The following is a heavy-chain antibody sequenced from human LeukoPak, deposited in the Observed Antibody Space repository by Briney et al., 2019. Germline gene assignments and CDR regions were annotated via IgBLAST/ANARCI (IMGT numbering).Heavy chain of an antibody. V-gene: IGHV4-59*01. Sequence: PSETLSLTCTVSGGSISSYYWSWIRQPPGKGLEWIGYIYYSGSTNYNPSLKSRVTISVDTSKNQFFLKLSSVTAADTAVYYCARASTATGSNGFDYWGQGTLVTVSS. J-gene: IGHJ4*02. D-gene: IGHD2-8*01. CDR1: GGSISSYY. CDR3: ARASTATGSNGFDY. CDR2: IYYSGST.